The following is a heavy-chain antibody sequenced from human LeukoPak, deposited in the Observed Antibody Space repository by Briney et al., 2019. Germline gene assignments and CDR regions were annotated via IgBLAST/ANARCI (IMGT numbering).Heavy chain of an antibody. D-gene: IGHD2-15*01. Sequence: PGGSLRLSCAASGFTFNTNAMTWVRQAPGKGLEWVANIKQDGSQKYYVDSMKGRFTISRDNAKNSLYLQMNSLRAEDTAVYYCARKGLPDYWGQGTLVTVSS. CDR1: GFTFNTNA. V-gene: IGHV3-7*01. J-gene: IGHJ4*02. CDR2: IKQDGSQK. CDR3: ARKGLPDY.